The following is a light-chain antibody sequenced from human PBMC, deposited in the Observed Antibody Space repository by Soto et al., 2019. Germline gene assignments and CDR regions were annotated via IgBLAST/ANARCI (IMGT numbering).Light chain of an antibody. CDR1: SSDVGGYNY. J-gene: IGLJ2*01. CDR3: TSYATGDTFP. CDR2: EVS. V-gene: IGLV2-8*01. Sequence: QLVLTQPPSASGSPGQSVTISCTGTSSDVGGYNYVSWYQQHPGKAPKLMIYEVSKRPSGVPDRFSGSKSGNTASLTVSGLQAEDEADYYCTSYATGDTFPFGGGTKVTVL.